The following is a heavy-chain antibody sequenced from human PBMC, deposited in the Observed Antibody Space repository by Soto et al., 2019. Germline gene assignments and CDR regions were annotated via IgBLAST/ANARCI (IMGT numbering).Heavy chain of an antibody. CDR3: ARDLSGPLDY. Sequence: QVQLVESGGGVVQPGRSLRLSCAASGFSFSKYGMHWVRQAPGKGLEWVALIWFDGSNKYYADSVKGRFTISRDISKNTLYLQMNSLRAEDTAVYYCARDLSGPLDYWGQGTLVTVSS. J-gene: IGHJ4*02. V-gene: IGHV3-33*01. D-gene: IGHD3-16*02. CDR2: IWFDGSNK. CDR1: GFSFSKYG.